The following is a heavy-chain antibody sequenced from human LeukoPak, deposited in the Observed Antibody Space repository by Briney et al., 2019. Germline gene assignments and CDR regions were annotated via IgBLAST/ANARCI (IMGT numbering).Heavy chain of an antibody. CDR1: GYTFTNYG. CDR3: ARGGSGWSRDT. J-gene: IGHJ5*02. V-gene: IGHV1-18*01. Sequence: ASVKVSCKASGYTFTNYGIGWVRQDPGQGLEWMGWISAYNGNTNYAQKLQGRVTMTTDTSTSTAYMELRSLRFDDTAVYYCARGGSGWSRDTWGQGTLVTVSS. CDR2: ISAYNGNT. D-gene: IGHD6-19*01.